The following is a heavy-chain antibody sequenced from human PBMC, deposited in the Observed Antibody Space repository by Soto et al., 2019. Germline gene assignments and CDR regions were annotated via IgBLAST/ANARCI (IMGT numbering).Heavy chain of an antibody. Sequence: KVSCKASGYTFISYGISLVRQAPGQGLEWMGWISTYHHYAKYTQKLQGRVTMTTDTSTSTAYMELRSLKSDDTAVYYCARNGSGNAMDVWGQGTTVTVSS. CDR3: ARNGSGNAMDV. D-gene: IGHD3-3*01. CDR1: GYTFISYG. CDR2: ISTYHHYA. J-gene: IGHJ6*02. V-gene: IGHV1-18*04.